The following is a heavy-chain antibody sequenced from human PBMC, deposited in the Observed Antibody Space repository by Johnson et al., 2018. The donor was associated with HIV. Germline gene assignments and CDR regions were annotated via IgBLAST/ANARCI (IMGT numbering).Heavy chain of an antibody. J-gene: IGHJ3*02. D-gene: IGHD6-6*01. CDR3: AKQLAGHDAFDI. CDR1: GFTVSSNY. CDR2: IYSGGIP. Sequence: VQVLESGGGLIQPGGSLKHSCAASGFTVSSNYMSWVRQAPGKGLEWVSVIYSGGIPYYTDSVKGRFTISRDNSKNTLYLQMNSLRAEDTAVYYCAKQLAGHDAFDIWGQGTMVTVSS. V-gene: IGHV3-66*03.